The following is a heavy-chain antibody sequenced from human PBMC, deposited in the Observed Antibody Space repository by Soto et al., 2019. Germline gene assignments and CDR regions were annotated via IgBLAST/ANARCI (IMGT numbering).Heavy chain of an antibody. J-gene: IGHJ4*02. D-gene: IGHD3-3*01. CDR1: GYSISSGGYY. V-gene: IGHV4-31*01. CDR3: ARAERSGYYVADY. CDR2: IFYDGRT. Sequence: QVQLQETGPGLVKPSQTLSLTCTVSGYSISSGGYYWSCIRQFPGSGLEWIGYIFYDGRTGYNPSPKSPISISVDSSKNQFSLRLSSVTAADTAVYFCARAERSGYYVADYWGQGTLVTVSS.